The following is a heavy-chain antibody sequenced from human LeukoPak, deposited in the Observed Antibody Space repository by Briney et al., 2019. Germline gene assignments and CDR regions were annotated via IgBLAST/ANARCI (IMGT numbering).Heavy chain of an antibody. Sequence: GGSLRLSCAASGLTFNSYAMSWVRQAPGRGLEWVSAISGGGGDTYYGDSVKGRFTISRDNSKNTLYLQMSSLRVEDTAVYFCAKDLTGNTRPSFDYWGQGTPVTVSS. J-gene: IGHJ4*02. V-gene: IGHV3-23*01. CDR1: GLTFNSYA. D-gene: IGHD3-9*01. CDR3: AKDLTGNTRPSFDY. CDR2: ISGGGGDT.